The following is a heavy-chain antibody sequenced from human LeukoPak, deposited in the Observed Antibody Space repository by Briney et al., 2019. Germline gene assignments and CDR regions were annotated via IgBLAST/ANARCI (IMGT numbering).Heavy chain of an antibody. Sequence: GGSLRLSCGASGFTFSSYAMAWVRQAPGKGLGWVSYISSGGSTIYYADSVKGRFTISRDNAKNSLYLQVNSLRAEDTAVYYCARDVYGSGRSGDFDTWGQGTLVTVSS. V-gene: IGHV3-48*03. J-gene: IGHJ4*02. CDR1: GFTFSSYA. CDR2: ISSGGSTI. CDR3: ARDVYGSGRSGDFDT. D-gene: IGHD3-10*01.